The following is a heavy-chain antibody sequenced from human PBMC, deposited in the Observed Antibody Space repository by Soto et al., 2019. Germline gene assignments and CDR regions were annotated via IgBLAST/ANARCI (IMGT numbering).Heavy chain of an antibody. J-gene: IGHJ4*02. CDR2: MSSDGSKI. D-gene: IGHD1-26*01. CDR3: AKDEGVGGTLGLFDY. Sequence: ESGGGAVQPGESLRLSCVASGFDFTYYAMHWVRQAPGKGLESVAVMSSDGSKIHHTDSVKGRFTISRDNSKNTLYLQMNSLRKEDTAVYFCAKDEGVGGTLGLFDYCGQGTLVAVSS. CDR1: GFDFTYYA. V-gene: IGHV3-30*18.